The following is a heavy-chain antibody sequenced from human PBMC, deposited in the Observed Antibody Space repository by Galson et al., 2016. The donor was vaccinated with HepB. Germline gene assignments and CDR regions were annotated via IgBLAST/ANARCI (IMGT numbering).Heavy chain of an antibody. D-gene: IGHD4-23*01. Sequence: SETLSPTCTVSGGSVNSDTYHWSWIRQPPGKGLGWIGYTYNSGGSANYNPSLTSRVTISVDTSKNQFSLKLSSVTAADTAVYYCATYLVGRGGRGSWGQGTLVTVSS. V-gene: IGHV4-61*01. CDR2: TYNSGGSA. J-gene: IGHJ5*02. CDR1: GGSVNSDTYH. CDR3: ATYLVGRGGRGS.